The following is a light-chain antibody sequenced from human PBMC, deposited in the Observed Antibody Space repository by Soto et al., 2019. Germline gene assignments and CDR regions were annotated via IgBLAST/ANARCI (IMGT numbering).Light chain of an antibody. CDR2: QVT. Sequence: LTQPASVSGSPGQSITISCTGTSXDLAIYNYVSWYQQQPGKAPKLMIYQVTNRPSGVSNRFSGSRSGNTASLTISGLQAEDEADYYCSSYTDSSNYVFGTGTNVTVL. J-gene: IGLJ1*01. CDR1: SXDLAIYNY. V-gene: IGLV2-14*01. CDR3: SSYTDSSNYV.